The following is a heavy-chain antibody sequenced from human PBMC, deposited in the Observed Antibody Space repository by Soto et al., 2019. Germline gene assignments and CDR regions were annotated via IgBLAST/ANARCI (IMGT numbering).Heavy chain of an antibody. D-gene: IGHD6-13*01. CDR2: IYYSGST. V-gene: IGHV4-39*01. Sequence: ETLSLTCTVSGGSISSSSYYWGWIRQPPGKGLEWIGSIYYSGSTYYNPSLKSRVTISVDTSKNQFSLKLSSVTAADTAVYYCARHGRRSQYHLQLVSPDMRVWFDPWGQGTLVTVSS. J-gene: IGHJ5*02. CDR3: ARHGRRSQYHLQLVSPDMRVWFDP. CDR1: GGSISSSSYY.